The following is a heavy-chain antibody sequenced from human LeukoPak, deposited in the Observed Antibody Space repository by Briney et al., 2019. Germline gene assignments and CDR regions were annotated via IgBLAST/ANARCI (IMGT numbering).Heavy chain of an antibody. CDR2: IYYSGST. CDR1: GGSISSYY. CDR3: ARADYYGSGSYMAFDI. D-gene: IGHD3-10*01. J-gene: IGHJ3*02. Sequence: SETLSLTCTVSGGSISSYYWSWIRQHPGKGLEWIGYIYYSGSTYYNPSLKSRVTISVDTSKNQFSLKLSSVTAADTAVYYCARADYYGSGSYMAFDIWGQGTMVTVSS. V-gene: IGHV4-59*06.